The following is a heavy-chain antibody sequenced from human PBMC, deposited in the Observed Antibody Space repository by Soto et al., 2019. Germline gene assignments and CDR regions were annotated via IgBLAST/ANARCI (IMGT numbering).Heavy chain of an antibody. D-gene: IGHD6-19*01. V-gene: IGHV3-9*01. Sequence: LRLSCAASGFTFDDYAMHWVRQAPGKGLEWVSGISWNSGSIGYADSVKGRFTISRDNAKNSLYLQMNSLRAEDTALYYCAKGSGEYYYYYGMDVWGQGTTVTVSS. CDR3: AKGSGEYYYYYGMDV. J-gene: IGHJ6*02. CDR2: ISWNSGSI. CDR1: GFTFDDYA.